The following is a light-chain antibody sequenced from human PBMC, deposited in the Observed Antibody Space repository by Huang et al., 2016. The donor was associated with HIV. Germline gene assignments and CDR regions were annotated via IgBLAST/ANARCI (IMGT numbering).Light chain of an antibody. CDR2: GAS. Sequence: DIQMTQSPSSVSASVGVRVTITCRASQGISTWLVWYQQKPGRAPKFLIYGASELQAGVPSSFSGSGSGTDFTLTISSLQPEDFATYYCQQAHTFPLTFGGGTKVEMK. J-gene: IGKJ4*01. CDR1: QGISTW. CDR3: QQAHTFPLT. V-gene: IGKV1D-12*01.